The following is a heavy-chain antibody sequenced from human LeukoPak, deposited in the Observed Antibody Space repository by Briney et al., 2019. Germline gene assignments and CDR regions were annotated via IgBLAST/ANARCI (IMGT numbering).Heavy chain of an antibody. CDR1: GYTLTELS. J-gene: IGHJ4*02. V-gene: IGHV1-24*01. CDR3: ARDPAAGTYFDY. Sequence: ASVKVSCKVSGYTLTELSMHWVRQAPGKGLEWMGGFDPEDGETIYAQKFQGRVTMTRDTSTSTVYMELSSLRSEDTAVYYCARDPAAGTYFDYWGQGTLVTVSS. D-gene: IGHD6-13*01. CDR2: FDPEDGET.